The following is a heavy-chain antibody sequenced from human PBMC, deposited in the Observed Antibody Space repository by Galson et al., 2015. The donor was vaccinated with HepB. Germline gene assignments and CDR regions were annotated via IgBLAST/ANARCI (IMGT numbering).Heavy chain of an antibody. Sequence: SLRLSCAASGFTFSSYAMSWVRQAPGKGLEWVSAISGSGGSTYYADSVKGRFTISRDNSKNTLYLQMNSLRADDTAVYYCAKDSRGDYYGAAFDIWGQGTMVTVSS. D-gene: IGHD4-17*01. V-gene: IGHV3-23*01. J-gene: IGHJ3*02. CDR3: AKDSRGDYYGAAFDI. CDR1: GFTFSSYA. CDR2: ISGSGGST.